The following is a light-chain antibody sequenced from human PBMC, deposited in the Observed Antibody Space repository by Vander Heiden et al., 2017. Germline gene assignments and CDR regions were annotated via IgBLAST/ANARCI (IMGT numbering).Light chain of an antibody. CDR2: AAS. J-gene: IGKJ2*01. CDR3: QQGYNSPPT. Sequence: QPPFYLAACVGARVTSTCRASQSSSNELGWYQQKPGKAPKLLIYAASSLQSGVPSRFSGSGSGTDFTLTISSLHPEDFATYYCQQGYNSPPTFGQGTKLEIK. V-gene: IGKV1-6*01. CDR1: QSSSNE.